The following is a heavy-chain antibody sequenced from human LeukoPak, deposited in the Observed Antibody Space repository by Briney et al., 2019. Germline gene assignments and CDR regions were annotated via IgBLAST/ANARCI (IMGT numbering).Heavy chain of an antibody. Sequence: SETLSLTCTVSGGSISSSSYYWGWIRQPPGKGLEWIGSIYYSGSTYYNPSLKSRVTISVDTSKNQFSLKLSSVTAADTAVYYCARDLGAPYGDCYFDYWGQGTLVTVSS. CDR3: ARDLGAPYGDCYFDY. D-gene: IGHD4-17*01. J-gene: IGHJ4*02. CDR2: IYYSGST. V-gene: IGHV4-39*07. CDR1: GGSISSSSYY.